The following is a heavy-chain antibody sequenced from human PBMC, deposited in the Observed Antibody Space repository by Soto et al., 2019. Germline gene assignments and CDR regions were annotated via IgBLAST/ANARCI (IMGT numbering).Heavy chain of an antibody. CDR2: IYYSGTT. V-gene: IGHV4-39*01. J-gene: IGHJ4*02. D-gene: IGHD6-6*01. CDR1: GGSISSSSYY. CDR3: ARLYSGSYGGGHYFDY. Sequence: QLQLQESGPGLVKPSETLSLSCTVSGGSISSSSYYWGWVRQPPGKGLQWIGSIYYSGTTYYNPSLNSRVTIPVDTSQKQFSLQLSSVTAADTAVYHCARLYSGSYGGGHYFDYWGQGTLVTVSS.